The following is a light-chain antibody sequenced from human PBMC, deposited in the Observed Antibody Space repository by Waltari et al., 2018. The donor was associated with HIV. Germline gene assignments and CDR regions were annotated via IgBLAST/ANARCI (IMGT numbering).Light chain of an antibody. Sequence: AIQLTQSTTFLTASVGVRVTITCRASQGISTVLAWYQQKPGKAPKLLIYDASSLENGVPSRFSVSGSGTEFTLTISSLQPEDFATYYCQQFNTYPLTFGGGTKVEIK. V-gene: IGKV1-13*02. CDR1: QGISTV. CDR3: QQFNTYPLT. J-gene: IGKJ4*01. CDR2: DAS.